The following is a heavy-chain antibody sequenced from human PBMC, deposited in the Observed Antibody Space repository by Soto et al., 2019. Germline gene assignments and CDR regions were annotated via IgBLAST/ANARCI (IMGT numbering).Heavy chain of an antibody. D-gene: IGHD3-22*01. V-gene: IGHV4-4*02. J-gene: IGHJ6*02. CDR3: ARTSYYDSSGYYNMDV. CDR1: GGSTSSGGYS. Sequence: SETLSLTCAVSGGSTSSGGYSWTWVRQSPGKGLEWIGEIHHSGSTNYNPSLKSRVTMSIDKSKNQFSLKLTSVTAADTADYYCARTSYYDSSGYYNMDVWGQGTTVTVSS. CDR2: IHHSGST.